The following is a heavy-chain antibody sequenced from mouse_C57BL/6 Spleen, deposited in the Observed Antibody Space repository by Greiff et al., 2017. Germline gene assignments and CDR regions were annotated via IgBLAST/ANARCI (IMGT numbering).Heavy chain of an antibody. Sequence: QVQLQQPGAELVKPGASVKMSCKASGYTFTSYWITWVKQRPGQGLGWIGGFYPGSGSINYNEKFKSKATLTVASSSSTAYMQLSSLTSEDSAVYYCAREDDYAPYAMDYWGQGTSVTVSS. D-gene: IGHD2-13*01. V-gene: IGHV1-55*01. CDR3: AREDDYAPYAMDY. J-gene: IGHJ4*01. CDR2: FYPGSGSI. CDR1: GYTFTSYW.